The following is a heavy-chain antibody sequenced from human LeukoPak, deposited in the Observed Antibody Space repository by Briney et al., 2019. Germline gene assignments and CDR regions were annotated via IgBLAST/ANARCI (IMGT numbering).Heavy chain of an antibody. Sequence: SETLSLTCAVSGGSISSGGYSWSWIRQPPGKGLEWIGYIYHSGSTYYNPSLKSRVTISVDRSKNQFSLKLSSVTAADTAMYYCARAGLPPGKEFDPWGQGTLVTVSS. CDR3: ARAGLPPGKEFDP. V-gene: IGHV4-30-2*01. D-gene: IGHD4-11*01. CDR2: IYHSGST. J-gene: IGHJ5*02. CDR1: GGSISSGGYS.